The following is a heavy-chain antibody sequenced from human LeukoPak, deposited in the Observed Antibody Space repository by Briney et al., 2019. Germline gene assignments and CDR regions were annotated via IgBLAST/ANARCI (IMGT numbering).Heavy chain of an antibody. Sequence: PSETLSLTCAVYGGSFSGYYWSWIRQPPGKGLEWIGEINHSGSTNYNPSLKSRVTISVDTSKNQFSLKLSSVTAADTAVYYCARVVGGTTTYYHMDVWGKGTTVTVSS. V-gene: IGHV4-34*01. CDR1: GGSFSGYY. CDR2: INHSGST. J-gene: IGHJ6*03. CDR3: ARVVGGTTTYYHMDV. D-gene: IGHD1-26*01.